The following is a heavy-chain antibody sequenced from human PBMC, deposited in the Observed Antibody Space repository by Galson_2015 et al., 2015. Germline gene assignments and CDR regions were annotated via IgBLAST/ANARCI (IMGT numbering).Heavy chain of an antibody. CDR2: ISSSGSTI. CDR3: ARWVEGMDV. CDR1: GFTFSSYE. J-gene: IGHJ6*02. Sequence: SLRLSCAASGFTFSSYEMNWVRQAPGKGLEWVSYISSSGSTIYCADSVKGRFTISRDNAKNSLYLQMNSLRAEDTAVYYCARWVEGMDVWGQGTTVTVSS. V-gene: IGHV3-48*03.